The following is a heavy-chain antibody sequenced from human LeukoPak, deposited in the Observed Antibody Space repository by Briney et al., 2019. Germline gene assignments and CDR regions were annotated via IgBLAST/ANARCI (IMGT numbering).Heavy chain of an antibody. CDR3: ATDPHSDFWTGYYWDS. CDR1: GGTLSKYG. CDR2: IIPIFGPA. V-gene: IGHV1-69*06. J-gene: IGHJ4*02. D-gene: IGHD3/OR15-3a*01. Sequence: SVKVSCKASGGTLSKYGISWLRQAPGQGLEWMGRIIPIFGPALYAPQFKGRVTITADTSTETAYVEVTSLISEDTAVYFCATDPHSDFWTGYYWDSWGQGTLVPVSS.